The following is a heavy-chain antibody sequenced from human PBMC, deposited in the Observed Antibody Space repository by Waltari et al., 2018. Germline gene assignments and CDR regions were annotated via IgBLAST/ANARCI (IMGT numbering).Heavy chain of an antibody. J-gene: IGHJ4*02. CDR1: GFIFSYYD. CDR2: ISGSGGST. D-gene: IGHD6-19*01. CDR3: AKRGLAVAQPERY. Sequence: EVQLFESGGGLVQPGGSLRLSCAASGFIFSYYDLSWFRQPPGKGLEWVSAISGSGGSTYYADSVKGRFTISRDNSKNTLYLQMNSLRAEDTAVYYCAKRGLAVAQPERYWGQGTLVTVSS. V-gene: IGHV3-23*01.